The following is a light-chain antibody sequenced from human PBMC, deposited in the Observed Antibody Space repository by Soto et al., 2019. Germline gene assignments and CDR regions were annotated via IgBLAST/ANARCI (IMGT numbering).Light chain of an antibody. CDR1: SSDVGGYNY. V-gene: IGLV2-14*01. J-gene: IGLJ1*01. CDR3: SSYTTSSTYV. Sequence: QSVLTQPASVSGSPGQSITISCTGTSSDVGGYNYVSWYQQHPGKAPKLMIYDVTNRPSGVPNRFSGSKSGNTASLTISWLQAEDEADYYCSSYTTSSTYVFGTGTKVTVL. CDR2: DVT.